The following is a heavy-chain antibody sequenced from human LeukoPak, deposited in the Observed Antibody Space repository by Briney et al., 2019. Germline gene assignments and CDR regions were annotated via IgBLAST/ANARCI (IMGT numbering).Heavy chain of an antibody. CDR2: INTNTGNP. CDR3: ARMGYDILTGYQNWFDP. CDR1: GYTFTSYA. J-gene: IGHJ5*02. Sequence: ASVKVSCKASGYTFTSYAMNWVRQAPGQGLEWMGWINTNTGNPTYAQGFTGRFVFSLDTSVSTAYLQISSLKAEDTAVYYCARMGYDILTGYQNWFDPWGQGTLVTVSS. V-gene: IGHV7-4-1*02. D-gene: IGHD3-9*01.